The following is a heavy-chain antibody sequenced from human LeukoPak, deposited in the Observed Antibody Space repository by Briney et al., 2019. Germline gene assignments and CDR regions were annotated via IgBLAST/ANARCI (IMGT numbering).Heavy chain of an antibody. Sequence: GRSLRLSCAASGFTFSSYGMHWVRQAPGKGLEWVAVIWYDGSNKYYADSVKGRFTISRDNSKNTLYLQMNSLRAEDTAVYYCARMGSSDAFDIWGQGTMVTVSS. V-gene: IGHV3-33*01. J-gene: IGHJ3*02. CDR2: IWYDGSNK. CDR1: GFTFSSYG. CDR3: ARMGSSDAFDI. D-gene: IGHD1-26*01.